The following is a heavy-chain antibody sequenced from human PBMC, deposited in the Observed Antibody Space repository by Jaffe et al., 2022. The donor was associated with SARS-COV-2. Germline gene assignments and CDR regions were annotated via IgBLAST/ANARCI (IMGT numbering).Heavy chain of an antibody. D-gene: IGHD5-12*01. Sequence: QVQLQESGPGLVKPSETLSLTCTVSGGSISSYYWSWIRQPPGKGLEWIGYIYYSGSTNYNPSLKSRVTISVDTSKNQFSLKLSSVTAADTAVYYCATLGHGGWLQFPRWGQGTLVTVSS. V-gene: IGHV4-59*08. CDR3: ATLGHGGWLQFPR. CDR2: IYYSGST. CDR1: GGSISSYY. J-gene: IGHJ4*02.